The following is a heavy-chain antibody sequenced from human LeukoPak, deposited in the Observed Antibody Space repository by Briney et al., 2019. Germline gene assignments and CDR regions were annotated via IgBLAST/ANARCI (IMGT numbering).Heavy chain of an antibody. J-gene: IGHJ4*02. V-gene: IGHV3-23*01. CDR2: ISGSGGST. Sequence: PGRSLRLSCAASGFTFSSYAMHWVRQAPGKGLEWVSAISGSGGSTYYADSVKGRFTISRVNSKNTLYLQMNSLGAEDTAVYYCAKGKSGSYLFLAGYWGQGTLVTVSS. D-gene: IGHD1-26*01. CDR1: GFTFSSYA. CDR3: AKGKSGSYLFLAGY.